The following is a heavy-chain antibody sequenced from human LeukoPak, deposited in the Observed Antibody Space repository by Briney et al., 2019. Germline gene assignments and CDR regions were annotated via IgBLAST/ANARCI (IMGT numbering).Heavy chain of an antibody. CDR3: ARVKDKSNWFDP. Sequence: GASVKVSCKASGYTFTSYGISWVRQAPGQGLEWMGWISAYNGNTNYAQKFQGRVTITADKSTSTAYMELSSLRSEDTAVYYCARVKDKSNWFDPWGQGTLVTVSS. CDR1: GYTFTSYG. J-gene: IGHJ5*02. CDR2: ISAYNGNT. V-gene: IGHV1-18*01.